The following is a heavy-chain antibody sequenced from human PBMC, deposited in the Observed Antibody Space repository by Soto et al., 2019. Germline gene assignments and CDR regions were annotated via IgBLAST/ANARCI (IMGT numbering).Heavy chain of an antibody. Sequence: QIQLVQSGAEVKKPGASVQVSCKTSGFTFKGYYIYWVRQAPGQGLELMGWISTYNGITQYTESLQDRVTMTIETSAGTAHLELRSLTSEDTAVYFCVRGDTYYSEWYFQYWGQGTLVIVSS. V-gene: IGHV1-18*01. CDR3: VRGDTYYSEWYFQY. CDR2: ISTYNGIT. D-gene: IGHD2-21*01. J-gene: IGHJ4*02. CDR1: GFTFKGYY.